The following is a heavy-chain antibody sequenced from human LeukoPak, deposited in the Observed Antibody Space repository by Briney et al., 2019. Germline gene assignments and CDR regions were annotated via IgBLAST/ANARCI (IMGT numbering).Heavy chain of an antibody. Sequence: ASVKVSCRASGYTFTSYGISWVRQAPGQGLEWMGWISAYNGNTNYAQKLQGRVTMTTDTSTSTAYMELRGLRSDDTAVYYCASGSLYYYGMDVWGQGTTVTVSS. CDR3: ASGSLYYYGMDV. J-gene: IGHJ6*02. V-gene: IGHV1-18*01. CDR1: GYTFTSYG. D-gene: IGHD3-10*01. CDR2: ISAYNGNT.